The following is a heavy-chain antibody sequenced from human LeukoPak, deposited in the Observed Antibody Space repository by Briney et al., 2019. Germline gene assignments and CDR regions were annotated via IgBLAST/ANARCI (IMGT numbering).Heavy chain of an antibody. CDR1: GYSFTTYW. CDR3: VRHVTWAFDY. D-gene: IGHD3-16*01. V-gene: IGHV5-51*01. CDR2: VHPGDSST. J-gene: IGHJ4*02. Sequence: GESLKISCKGSGYSFTTYWIGWVRQMPGKGLEWLGLVHPGDSSTIYSPSFQGQDTVSADKSISTAYLQWTSLKASDTAIYYCVRHVTWAFDYWGQGALVAVSS.